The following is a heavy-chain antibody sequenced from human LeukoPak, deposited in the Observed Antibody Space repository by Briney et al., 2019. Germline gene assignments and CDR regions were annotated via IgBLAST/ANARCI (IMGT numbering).Heavy chain of an antibody. D-gene: IGHD6-13*01. CDR2: IIPIFGTA. CDR1: GGTFSSYA. Sequence: GASVKVSCKASGGTFSSYAISWVRQAPGQGLEWMGGIIPIFGTANYAQKFQGRVTITTDEPTSTAYMELSSLRSEDTAVYYCANSRLYSSSSGKAYYFDYWGQGTLVTVSS. CDR3: ANSRLYSSSSGKAYYFDY. J-gene: IGHJ4*02. V-gene: IGHV1-69*05.